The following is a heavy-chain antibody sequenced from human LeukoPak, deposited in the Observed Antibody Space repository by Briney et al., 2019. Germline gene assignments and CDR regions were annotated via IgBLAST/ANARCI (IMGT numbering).Heavy chain of an antibody. V-gene: IGHV3-21*01. CDR3: ARERGESFDY. Sequence: GGSLRLSCAASGFTFNTYSMNWVRQAPGKGLEWVSSISTTSSYIYYADSVKGRFTISRDNAKNSLYLQMNSLRAEDTAVYYCARERGESFDYWGQGTLVTVSS. CDR1: GFTFNTYS. J-gene: IGHJ4*02. CDR2: ISTTSSYI. D-gene: IGHD3-10*01.